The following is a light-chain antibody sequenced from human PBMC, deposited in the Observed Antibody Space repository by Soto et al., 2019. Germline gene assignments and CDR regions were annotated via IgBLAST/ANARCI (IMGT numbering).Light chain of an antibody. Sequence: QSVLTQPPSVSAAPGQTVTISCSGSSSNIGNNYVSWYQQLPGTAPKLLIYDNNKRPSGIPDRFSGSKSGTSATLGINGLQTGDEADYYCGTWDSSLSAYVFGTGTKLTVL. CDR2: DNN. CDR3: GTWDSSLSAYV. V-gene: IGLV1-51*01. CDR1: SSNIGNNY. J-gene: IGLJ1*01.